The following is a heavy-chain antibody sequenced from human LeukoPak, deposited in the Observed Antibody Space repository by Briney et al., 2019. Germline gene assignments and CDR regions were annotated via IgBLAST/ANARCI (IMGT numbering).Heavy chain of an antibody. Sequence: PGGSLRLSCAASGFTFSSYWMSWVRQAPGKGLEWVANIKQDGSEKYYVDSVKGRFTISRDNAKNSLYLQMNSLRAEDTAVYYCATGSGYDYSSSWYYFDYWGQGTQVTVSS. V-gene: IGHV3-7*01. J-gene: IGHJ4*02. D-gene: IGHD6-13*01. CDR2: IKQDGSEK. CDR3: ATGSGYDYSSSWYYFDY. CDR1: GFTFSSYW.